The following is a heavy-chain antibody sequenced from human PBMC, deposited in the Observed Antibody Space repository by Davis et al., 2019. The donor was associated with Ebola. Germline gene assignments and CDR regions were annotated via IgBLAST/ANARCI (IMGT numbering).Heavy chain of an antibody. Sequence: GESLKISCAASGFTFSSYEMNWVRQAPGKGLEWVSYISTSGSTIYYADSVKGRFTISRDNSKNTLYLQMNSLRAEDTAVYYCARQGLAGPLYYFYYDMDVWGQGTTVTVSS. V-gene: IGHV3-48*03. CDR1: GFTFSSYE. J-gene: IGHJ6*02. CDR2: ISTSGSTI. CDR3: ARQGLAGPLYYFYYDMDV.